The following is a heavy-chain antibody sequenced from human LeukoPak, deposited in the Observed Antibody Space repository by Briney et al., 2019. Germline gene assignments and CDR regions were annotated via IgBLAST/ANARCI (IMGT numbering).Heavy chain of an antibody. Sequence: PSETLSLTCTVSGGSISSSSYFWGWIRQPPGKGLEWIGSIYYSGSTYYNPSLKSRVTIAVDTSKNQFSLRLSSVTAADTAFYYCARDRGVSGFDYWGQGTLVTVSS. J-gene: IGHJ4*02. CDR3: ARDRGVSGFDY. CDR2: IYYSGST. D-gene: IGHD6-13*01. V-gene: IGHV4-39*07. CDR1: GGSISSSSYF.